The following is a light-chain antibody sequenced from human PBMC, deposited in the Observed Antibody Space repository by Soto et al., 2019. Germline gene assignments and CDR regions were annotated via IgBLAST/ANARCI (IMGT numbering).Light chain of an antibody. CDR2: EGT. Sequence: QSALTQPASVSGSPGQSITISCTGTSSDVGGYNYVSWYQQHPGKAPKLMIYEGTKRPSGVSNRFSGSTSGSTASLTISGLQTEDEADYYCCSYVGASIYVFGTGTKLTVL. J-gene: IGLJ1*01. CDR1: SSDVGGYNY. V-gene: IGLV2-23*01. CDR3: CSYVGASIYV.